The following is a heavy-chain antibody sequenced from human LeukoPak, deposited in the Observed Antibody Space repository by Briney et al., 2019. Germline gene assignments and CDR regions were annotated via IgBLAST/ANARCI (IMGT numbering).Heavy chain of an antibody. V-gene: IGHV3-53*01. CDR3: AREYYYGSGSYYFDY. D-gene: IGHD3-10*01. J-gene: IGHJ4*02. Sequence: GGSLRLSCAASGFTVSSNCMSWVRQAPGKGLEWVSVIYSGGSTYYADSVKGRFTISRDNSKNTLYLQMNSLRAEDTAVYYCAREYYYGSGSYYFDYWGQGTLVTVSS. CDR1: GFTVSSNC. CDR2: IYSGGST.